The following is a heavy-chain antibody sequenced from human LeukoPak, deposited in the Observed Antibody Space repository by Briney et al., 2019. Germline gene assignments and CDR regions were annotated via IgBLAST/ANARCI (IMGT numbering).Heavy chain of an antibody. J-gene: IGHJ4*02. Sequence: SETLSLTCTVSGGSISSGGYYWSWIRQPPGKGLEWIGYIYHSGSTYYNPSLKSRVTISVDRSKNQFSLKLSSVTAADTAVYYCARDTYYYDSSGSIIGLWGRGTLVTVSS. CDR1: GGSISSGGYY. D-gene: IGHD3-22*01. V-gene: IGHV4-30-2*01. CDR2: IYHSGST. CDR3: ARDTYYYDSSGSIIGL.